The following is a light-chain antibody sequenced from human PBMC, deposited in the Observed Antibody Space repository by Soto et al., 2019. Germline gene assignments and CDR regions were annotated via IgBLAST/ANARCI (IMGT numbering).Light chain of an antibody. CDR3: QQYGSSPSIT. Sequence: EIVLTQPPATLSLSPGERATLSCRASQSVSRYLAWYQQKPGQAPRLLIYDASNRATGIPARFSGSGSGTDFTLTISRLEPEDFAVYYCQQYGSSPSITFGQGTRLEIK. CDR1: QSVSRY. J-gene: IGKJ5*01. CDR2: DAS. V-gene: IGKV3-20*01.